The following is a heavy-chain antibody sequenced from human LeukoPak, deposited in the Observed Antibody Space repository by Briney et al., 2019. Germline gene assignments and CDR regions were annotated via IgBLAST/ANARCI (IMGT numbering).Heavy chain of an antibody. D-gene: IGHD6-13*01. Sequence: PGGSLRLSCAASGFNLSSYWMHWVRQAPGKGLEWVSRINTDGSSTSYADSVKGRFTISRDNAKNTLYLQMNSLRAEDTAVYYCARDGVYRHYYYYYYMDVWGKGTTVTVSS. CDR3: ARDGVYRHYYYYYYMDV. J-gene: IGHJ6*03. V-gene: IGHV3-74*01. CDR1: GFNLSSYW. CDR2: INTDGSST.